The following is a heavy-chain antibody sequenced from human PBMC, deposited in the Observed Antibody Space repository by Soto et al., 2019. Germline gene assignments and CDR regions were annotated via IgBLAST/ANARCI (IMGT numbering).Heavy chain of an antibody. V-gene: IGHV4-30-4*01. J-gene: IGHJ5*02. CDR3: ATEIRITMVRGVIYRFDP. CDR2: IYYSGST. CDR1: GGSISSGDYY. D-gene: IGHD3-10*01. Sequence: PSETLSLTCTVSGGSISSGDYYWSWIRQPPGKGLEWIGYIYYSGSTYYNPSLKSRVTISVDTSKNQFSLKLSSVTAADTAVFYCATEIRITMVRGVIYRFDPWGQGTLVTVSS.